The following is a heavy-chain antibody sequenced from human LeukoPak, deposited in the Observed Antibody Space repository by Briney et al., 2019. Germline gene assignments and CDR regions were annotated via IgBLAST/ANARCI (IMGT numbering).Heavy chain of an antibody. CDR3: ARIAAPNLLYSYYGMDV. V-gene: IGHV4-59*12. D-gene: IGHD6-13*01. CDR1: GASISGYY. J-gene: IGHJ6*02. Sequence: SETLSLTCTVSGASISGYYWSWIRQPPGKGLEWIGNIHYSGGTNYSPSLKSRLTMSVDTSKNRFSLKLSSVTAADTAVYYCARIAAPNLLYSYYGMDVWGQGTTVTDSS. CDR2: IHYSGGT.